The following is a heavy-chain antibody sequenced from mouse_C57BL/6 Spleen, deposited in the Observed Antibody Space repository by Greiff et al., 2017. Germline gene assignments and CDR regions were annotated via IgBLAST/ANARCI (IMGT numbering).Heavy chain of an antibody. CDR3: AIPPITTVDRYYFDY. V-gene: IGHV1-74*01. CDR1: GYTFTSYW. J-gene: IGHJ2*01. CDR2: IHPSDSDT. Sequence: QVQLQQPGAELVKPGASVKVSCKASGYTFTSYWMHWVKQRPGQGLEWIGRIHPSDSDTNYNQKFKGKATLTVDKSSSTAYMQLISLTSEDSAVYYCAIPPITTVDRYYFDYWGQGTTLTVSS. D-gene: IGHD1-1*01.